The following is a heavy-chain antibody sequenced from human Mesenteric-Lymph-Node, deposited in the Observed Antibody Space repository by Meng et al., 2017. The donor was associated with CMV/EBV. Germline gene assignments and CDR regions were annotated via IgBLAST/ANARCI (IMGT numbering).Heavy chain of an antibody. CDR1: GFTFSSYT. Sequence: GESLKISCAASGFTFSSYTMSWVRQAPGKGLEWVSAISGSGGSTYYADSVKGRFTISRDNSKNTLYLQMYSLRAEDTAVYYCALHPGIAAAGIIYWGQGTLVTVSS. V-gene: IGHV3-23*01. CDR2: ISGSGGST. D-gene: IGHD6-13*01. CDR3: ALHPGIAAAGIIY. J-gene: IGHJ4*02.